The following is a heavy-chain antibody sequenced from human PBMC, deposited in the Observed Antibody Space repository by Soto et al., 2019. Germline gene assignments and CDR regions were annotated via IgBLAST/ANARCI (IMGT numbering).Heavy chain of an antibody. D-gene: IGHD5-12*01. V-gene: IGHV1-2*02. J-gene: IGHJ4*02. Sequence: GASVKVSCKASGYTFTGHYIHWVRQAPEQGPEWMGEIGPESGATRYAQRFQGRVTMTRDMSITTVYMELNNLRPDDTAVYYCGRGRSGQIGVFHWGQGTPVTVSS. CDR1: GYTFTGHY. CDR2: IGPESGAT. CDR3: GRGRSGQIGVFH.